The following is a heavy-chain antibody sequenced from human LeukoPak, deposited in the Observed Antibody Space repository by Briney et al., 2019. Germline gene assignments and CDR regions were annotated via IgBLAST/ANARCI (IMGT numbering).Heavy chain of an antibody. D-gene: IGHD6-13*01. CDR1: GYTFSSYG. Sequence: ASVKVSCKASGYTFSSYGISWVRQAPGQGPEWMGWLSAYDGNTNYAQNVQGRVTLTTDTSTSTAYMELRSLRSDGTAFYYCARDNKVASGSGFDYWGQGTLVTVSS. CDR2: LSAYDGNT. CDR3: ARDNKVASGSGFDY. J-gene: IGHJ4*02. V-gene: IGHV1-18*01.